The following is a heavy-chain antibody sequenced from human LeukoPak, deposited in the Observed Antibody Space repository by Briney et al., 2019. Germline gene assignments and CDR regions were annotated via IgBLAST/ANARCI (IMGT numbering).Heavy chain of an antibody. Sequence: NPGGSLRLSCVASGFTFRDYYMSWIRQAPGKGLEWISYISSNTTNTNYADSVKGRFTISRDNAKNSLFLQMNSLRPEDTAMYYCARGGTPMIIFYYYGMDVWGQGTTVTVSS. CDR1: GFTFRDYY. V-gene: IGHV3-11*05. CDR2: ISSNTTNT. J-gene: IGHJ6*02. D-gene: IGHD5-18*01. CDR3: ARGGTPMIIFYYYGMDV.